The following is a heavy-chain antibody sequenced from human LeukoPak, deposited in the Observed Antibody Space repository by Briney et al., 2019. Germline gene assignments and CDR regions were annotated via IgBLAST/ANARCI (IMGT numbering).Heavy chain of an antibody. CDR2: ISYDGSNK. D-gene: IGHD4-17*01. V-gene: IGHV3-30-3*01. J-gene: IGHJ4*02. CDR1: GFTFSSYA. Sequence: PGGSLRLSCAASGFTFSSYAMHWVRQAPGKGLEWVAVISYDGSNKYYADSVKGRFTISRDNSKNTLYLQMNSLRAEDTAVYYCASSHMRYGDYSDYWGQGTLVTVSS. CDR3: ASSHMRYGDYSDY.